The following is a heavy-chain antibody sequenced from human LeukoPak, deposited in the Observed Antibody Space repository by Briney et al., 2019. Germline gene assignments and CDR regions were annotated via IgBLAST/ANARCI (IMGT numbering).Heavy chain of an antibody. CDR1: GYTFTGYY. Sequence: ASVKVSCKASGYTFTGYYMHWVRQAPGQGLEWMGWINPNSGGTNYAQKFQGRVTMTRDTSISTAYMELSRLRSDDTAVYYCAREMPYCTNGVCEGSGAFDIWGQGTMVTVSS. V-gene: IGHV1-2*02. D-gene: IGHD2-8*01. J-gene: IGHJ3*02. CDR3: AREMPYCTNGVCEGSGAFDI. CDR2: INPNSGGT.